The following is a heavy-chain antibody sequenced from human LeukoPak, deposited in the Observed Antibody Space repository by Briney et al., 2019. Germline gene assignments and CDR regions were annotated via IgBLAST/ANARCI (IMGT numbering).Heavy chain of an antibody. CDR1: GYSCPSYW. D-gene: IGHD3-22*01. V-gene: IGHV5-10-1*01. J-gene: IGHJ5*02. CDR2: IAPSHSYT. Sequence: MPGESLKISCKVSGYSCPSYWISWVRQVSGKGLEWMGRIAPSHSYTNYNPSFEGHVTMSVEKSITTVYLQRSSLKASDTAMYYCVRQPPGVYDTTQNWFDPWGQGTLVTVSS. CDR3: VRQPPGVYDTTQNWFDP.